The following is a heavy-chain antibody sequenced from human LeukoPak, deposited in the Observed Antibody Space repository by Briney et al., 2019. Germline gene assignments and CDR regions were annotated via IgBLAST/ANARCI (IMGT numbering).Heavy chain of an antibody. D-gene: IGHD2-2*02. J-gene: IGHJ4*02. V-gene: IGHV3-21*01. CDR2: ISSSSSYI. CDR3: ARVEGYCSSTSCYIRPMDY. Sequence: GGSLRLSCAASGFTFSSYSMNWVRQAPGKGLEWVSSISSSSSYIYYADSVKGRFTISRDNAKNSLYLQMNSLRAEDTAVYYCARVEGYCSSTSCYIRPMDYWGQGTLVTVSS. CDR1: GFTFSSYS.